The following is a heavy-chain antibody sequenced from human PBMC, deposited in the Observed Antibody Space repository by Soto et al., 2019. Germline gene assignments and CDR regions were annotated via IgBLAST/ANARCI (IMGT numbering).Heavy chain of an antibody. CDR3: ARFPRERYFDWPREG. V-gene: IGHV1-69*13. Sequence: SVKFSCKASGGTFSSYAISWVRQAPGQGLEWMGGIIPIFGTANYAQKFQGRVTITADESTSTAYMELSSLRSEDTAVYYCARFPRERYFDWPREGWGQGTLVTVSS. CDR2: IIPIFGTA. D-gene: IGHD3-9*01. J-gene: IGHJ4*02. CDR1: GGTFSSYA.